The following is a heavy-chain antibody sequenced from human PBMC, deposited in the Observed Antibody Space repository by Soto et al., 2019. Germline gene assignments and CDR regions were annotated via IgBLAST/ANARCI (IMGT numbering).Heavy chain of an antibody. CDR1: GFTFSSYA. J-gene: IGHJ5*02. V-gene: IGHV3-30-3*01. CDR3: ARXNLEYQLLEPTPGWFDP. Sequence: GGSLRLSCAASGFTFSSYAMHWVRQAPGKGLEWVAVISYDGSNKYYADSVKGRFTISRDNSKNTLYLQMNSLRAEDTAVYYCARXNLEYQLLEPTPGWFDPWGQGTLVTVSS. D-gene: IGHD2-2*01. CDR2: ISYDGSNK.